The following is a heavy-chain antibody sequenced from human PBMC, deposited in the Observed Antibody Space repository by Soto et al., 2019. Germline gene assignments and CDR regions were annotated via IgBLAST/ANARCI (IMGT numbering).Heavy chain of an antibody. CDR3: ARARGRNSGYEGHGMDV. D-gene: IGHD5-12*01. Sequence: GGSLRLSCAASGFTFSSYSMNWVRQAPGKGLEWVSSISSSSSYIYYADSVKGRFTISRDNAKNSLYLQMNSLRADDTAVYYCARARGRNSGYEGHGMDVWGQGTTVTVSS. CDR1: GFTFSSYS. V-gene: IGHV3-21*01. J-gene: IGHJ6*02. CDR2: ISSSSSYI.